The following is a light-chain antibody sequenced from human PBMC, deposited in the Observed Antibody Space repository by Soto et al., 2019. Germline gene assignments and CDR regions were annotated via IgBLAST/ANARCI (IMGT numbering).Light chain of an antibody. V-gene: IGKV3-20*01. CDR2: GAS. CDR1: QSVSSN. Sequence: EIVMTQSPATRSLSPGERATLSCRASQSVSSNLAWYQQKPGEAPRLLIYGASSRATGIPDRFSGRGSGPDFTLTLSRLEPEDFAVYYCQQYRTFGQGTKVDIK. CDR3: QQYRT. J-gene: IGKJ1*01.